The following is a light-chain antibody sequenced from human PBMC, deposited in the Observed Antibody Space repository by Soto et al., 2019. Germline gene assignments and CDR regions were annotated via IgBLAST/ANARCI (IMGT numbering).Light chain of an antibody. CDR2: DGI. Sequence: QSALTQPASVSGSPGQSITISCTGTSSDVGSSNLVSWYQQHPGKAPKLMIYDGIKRPSGVSNRFSGSKSGNTASLTISGLQAEDEADDHCCSYAGSSSWVFGGGTKLTVL. J-gene: IGLJ3*02. V-gene: IGLV2-23*01. CDR3: CSYAGSSSWV. CDR1: SSDVGSSNL.